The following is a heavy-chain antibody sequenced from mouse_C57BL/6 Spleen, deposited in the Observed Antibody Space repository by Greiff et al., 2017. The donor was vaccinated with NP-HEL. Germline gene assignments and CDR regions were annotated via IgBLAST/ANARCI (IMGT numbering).Heavy chain of an antibody. CDR2: IRSKSNNYAT. CDR3: VSATSYGTWFAY. CDR1: GFSFNTYA. V-gene: IGHV10-1*01. J-gene: IGHJ3*01. Sequence: EVQRVESGGGLVQPKGSLKLSCAASGFSFNTYAMNWVRQAPGKGLEWVARIRSKSNNYATYYADSVKDRFTISRDDSESMLYLQMNNLKTEDTAMYYCVSATSYGTWFAYWGQGTLVTVSA. D-gene: IGHD2-10*01.